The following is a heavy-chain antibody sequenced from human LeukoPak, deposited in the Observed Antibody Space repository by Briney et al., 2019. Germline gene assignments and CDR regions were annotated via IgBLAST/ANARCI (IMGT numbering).Heavy chain of an antibody. J-gene: IGHJ4*02. CDR3: ARDHRPGGETAKAPAV. CDR2: IIPIFGTA. CDR1: GGTFSSYA. V-gene: IGHV1-69*13. Sequence: SVKVSCKASGGTFSSYAISWVRQAPGQGLEWMGGIIPIFGTANYAQKFQGRVTITADESTSTAYMELSSLRSEDTAVYYCARDHRPGGETAKAPAVWGQGTLVTVSS. D-gene: IGHD5-18*01.